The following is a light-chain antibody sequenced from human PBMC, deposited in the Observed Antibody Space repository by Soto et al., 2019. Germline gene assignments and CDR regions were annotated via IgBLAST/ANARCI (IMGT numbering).Light chain of an antibody. V-gene: IGKV1-5*03. CDR2: KAS. CDR3: QQYHSYPWT. J-gene: IGKJ1*01. CDR1: QSIGSW. Sequence: DIQMTQSPSILSASVGDRVTITCRASQSIGSWLAWYQQKPGKAPNLLIYKASSLESGVPPRFSGSGSVTEFTLTVSNLQPDDFATYYCQQYHSYPWTFGQGTKVDIK.